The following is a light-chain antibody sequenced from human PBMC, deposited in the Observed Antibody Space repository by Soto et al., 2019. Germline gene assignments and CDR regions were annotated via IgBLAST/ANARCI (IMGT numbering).Light chain of an antibody. CDR2: GAS. Sequence: EILLTQSPGTLSLSPGERATLSCRASQSVSSSYLAWYQQKPGQAPRLIISGASSRATGIPDRFSGSGSGTDFTLTISRLEPEDFAVYYCQQYGSSPWTFGQGTKVEIK. J-gene: IGKJ1*01. V-gene: IGKV3-20*01. CDR1: QSVSSSY. CDR3: QQYGSSPWT.